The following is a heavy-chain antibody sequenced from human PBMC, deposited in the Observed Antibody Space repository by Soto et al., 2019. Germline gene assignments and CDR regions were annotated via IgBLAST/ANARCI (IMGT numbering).Heavy chain of an antibody. D-gene: IGHD3-22*01. V-gene: IGHV3-33*01. CDR1: GFTFSSYG. CDR2: IWYDGINK. J-gene: IGHJ4*02. CDR3: ARDALYYYDSSGYLDY. Sequence: LGGSLRLSCAASGFTFSSYGMHWVRQAPGKGLEWVAVIWYDGINKYYADSVKGRFTISRDNSKNTLYLQMNSLRAEDTAVYYCARDALYYYDSSGYLDYWVQESTLTVXS.